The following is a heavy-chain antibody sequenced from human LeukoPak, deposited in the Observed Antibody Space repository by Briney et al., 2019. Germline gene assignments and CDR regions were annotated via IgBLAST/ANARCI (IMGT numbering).Heavy chain of an antibody. V-gene: IGHV1-18*01. CDR2: ISAYNGNT. CDR3: ARGQEQWLTFDY. Sequence: ASVKVSCKASGYTFTSYGISWVRQAPGQGLEWMGWISAYNGNTNYAQKFQGRVTMTRNTSISTAYMELSSLRSEDTAVYYCARGQEQWLTFDYWGQGTLVTVSS. D-gene: IGHD6-19*01. J-gene: IGHJ4*02. CDR1: GYTFTSYG.